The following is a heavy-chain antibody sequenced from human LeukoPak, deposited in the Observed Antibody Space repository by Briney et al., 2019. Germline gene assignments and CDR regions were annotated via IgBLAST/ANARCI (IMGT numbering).Heavy chain of an antibody. Sequence: AGGSLRLSCAASGFTFSSFWMHWVRQAPGKGLVWVSRINSDGSSTTYADSVKGRFTISRDNAKNTLYLRMNSLRAEDTAVYYCARGRVFDTGGYSADYWGQGTVVTVSS. CDR1: GFTFSSFW. J-gene: IGHJ4*02. V-gene: IGHV3-74*01. D-gene: IGHD2-8*02. CDR3: ARGRVFDTGGYSADY. CDR2: INSDGSST.